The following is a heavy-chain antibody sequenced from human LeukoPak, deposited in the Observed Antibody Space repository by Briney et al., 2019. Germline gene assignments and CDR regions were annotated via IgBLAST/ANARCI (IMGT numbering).Heavy chain of an antibody. V-gene: IGHV4-59*01. Sequence: SETLSLTCTVSGGSISSYYWSWIRQPPGKGLEWIGYIYYSGSTNYNPSLKSRVTISVDTSKNQFSLKLSSVTAADTAVYYCARAYYGSGSYRVWGRGTLVTVSS. CDR2: IYYSGST. CDR1: GGSISSYY. CDR3: ARAYYGSGSYRV. J-gene: IGHJ4*02. D-gene: IGHD3-10*01.